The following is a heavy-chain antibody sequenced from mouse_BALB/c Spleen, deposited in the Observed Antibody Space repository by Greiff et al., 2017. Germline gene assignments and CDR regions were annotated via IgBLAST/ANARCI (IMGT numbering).Heavy chain of an antibody. Sequence: GQRVESGGGLVKPGGSLKLSCAASGFTFSSYAMSWVRQSPKKRLEWVAEISSGGSYTYYPDTVTGRFTISRDNAKNTLYLEMSSLRSEDTAMYYCARGPLYDGNYGGFAYWGQGTLVTVSA. V-gene: IGHV5-9-4*01. CDR1: GFTFSSYA. CDR2: ISSGGSYT. D-gene: IGHD2-3*01. J-gene: IGHJ3*01. CDR3: ARGPLYDGNYGGFAY.